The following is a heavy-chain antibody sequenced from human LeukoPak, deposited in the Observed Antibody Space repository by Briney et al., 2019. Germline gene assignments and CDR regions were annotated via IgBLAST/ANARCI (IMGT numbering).Heavy chain of an antibody. CDR3: ARGPTIWLMGFIYS. CDR2: NNHRGYA. D-gene: IGHD2-8*01. Sequence: PSDPLSLTCALYVGPFSSYYWRWIRQSPGKALEWIAENNHRGYANYNASVKSRVTISLDTSKNQFSLKLTSLTAAHTAVYFCARGPTIWLMGFIYSWGQGSPVTVSS. V-gene: IGHV4-34*01. CDR1: VGPFSSYY. J-gene: IGHJ6*01.